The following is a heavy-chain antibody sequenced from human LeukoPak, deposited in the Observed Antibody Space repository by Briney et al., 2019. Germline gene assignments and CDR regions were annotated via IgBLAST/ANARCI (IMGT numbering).Heavy chain of an antibody. CDR2: ISYDGSNK. J-gene: IGHJ4*02. CDR3: AVDDSSGYYYRSH. D-gene: IGHD3-22*01. CDR1: GFTFSSYA. V-gene: IGHV3-30-3*01. Sequence: GGSLRLSCAASGFTFSSYAMHWVRQAPGKGLEWVAVISYDGSNKYYADSVKGRFTISRDNSKNTLYLQMNSLRAEDTAVYYCAVDDSSGYYYRSHWGQGTLVTVSS.